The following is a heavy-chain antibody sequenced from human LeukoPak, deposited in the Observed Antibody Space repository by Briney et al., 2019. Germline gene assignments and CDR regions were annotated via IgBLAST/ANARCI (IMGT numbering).Heavy chain of an antibody. Sequence: GGSLRLSCAASGFSFSDAWMSWVRQIPGKGLEWVGRIESKTYGGTTDYAAPVKGRFTISRDDSTNTLYLQMNSLKSEDTAVYYCTTYGSGRKFDYWGQGILVTVSS. J-gene: IGHJ4*02. CDR1: GFSFSDAW. V-gene: IGHV3-15*04. CDR3: TTYGSGRKFDY. CDR2: IESKTYGGTT. D-gene: IGHD3-10*01.